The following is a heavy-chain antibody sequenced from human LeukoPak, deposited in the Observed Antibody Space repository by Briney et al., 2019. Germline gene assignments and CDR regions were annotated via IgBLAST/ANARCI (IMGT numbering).Heavy chain of an antibody. CDR3: ARTGIAAYDFDY. D-gene: IGHD6-13*01. CDR2: ISSSSSYI. CDR1: GFTFSNYS. V-gene: IGHV3-21*01. J-gene: IGHJ4*02. Sequence: PGGSLRLSCAASGFTFSNYSMNWVRQAPGKGLEWVSSISSSSSYIYYADSVKGRFTISRDNAKNSLYLQMNSLRAEDTAVYYCARTGIAAYDFDYWGQGTLVTVSS.